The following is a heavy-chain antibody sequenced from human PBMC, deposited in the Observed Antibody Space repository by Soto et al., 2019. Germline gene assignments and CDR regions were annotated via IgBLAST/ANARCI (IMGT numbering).Heavy chain of an antibody. J-gene: IGHJ4*02. CDR1: GGSISPFY. CDR3: ARVGGVAARTFDY. CDR2: LYYSGNT. V-gene: IGHV4-59*01. D-gene: IGHD2-15*01. Sequence: PSETLSPTCTVSGGSISPFYWSWVRQPPGKGLEWIGYLYYSGNTNYNPSLKSRVTISVDASKNQVSLRLTSVTAADTAVYYCARVGGVAARTFDYWGKGTVVTVSS.